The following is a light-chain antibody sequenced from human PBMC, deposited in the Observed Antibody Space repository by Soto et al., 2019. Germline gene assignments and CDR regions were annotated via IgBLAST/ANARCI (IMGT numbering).Light chain of an antibody. Sequence: EIEMTQSPATLSVSPGERATLSCRASQSVSTNLAWYQQKPGQTPRLLIYGASTRATDVPARFSGSGSGTEFTLTISSLQSEDFAVYYCQQYNNRPPWTFGQGTKVEIK. J-gene: IGKJ1*01. V-gene: IGKV3-15*01. CDR3: QQYNNRPPWT. CDR2: GAS. CDR1: QSVSTN.